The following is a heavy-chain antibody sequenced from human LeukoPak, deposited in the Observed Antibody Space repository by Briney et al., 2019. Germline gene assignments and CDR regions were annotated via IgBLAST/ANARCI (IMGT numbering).Heavy chain of an antibody. J-gene: IGHJ4*02. D-gene: IGHD6-13*01. Sequence: SVKVSCKASGGTFKNYAINWVRQAPGQGLEWMGGIIPIFGTGNYAQKFQGRVTISADESTTTAYMELRSLRSDDMAVYYCARDSSSWYAADYFDYWGQGTLVTVSS. CDR1: GGTFKNYA. CDR2: IIPIFGTG. CDR3: ARDSSSWYAADYFDY. V-gene: IGHV1-69*13.